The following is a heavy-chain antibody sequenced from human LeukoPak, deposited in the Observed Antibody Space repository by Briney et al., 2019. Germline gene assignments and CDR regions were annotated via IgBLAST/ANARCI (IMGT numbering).Heavy chain of an antibody. Sequence: ASVKVSCKASGYTFTSYDINWVRQATGQGLEWMGWMNPDSGNTGYAQKFQGRVTMTRNTSISTAYMELSSLRSEDTAVYYCARELLWFGEPTHAFDIWGQGTMVTVSS. J-gene: IGHJ3*02. V-gene: IGHV1-8*01. D-gene: IGHD3-10*01. CDR1: GYTFTSYD. CDR2: MNPDSGNT. CDR3: ARELLWFGEPTHAFDI.